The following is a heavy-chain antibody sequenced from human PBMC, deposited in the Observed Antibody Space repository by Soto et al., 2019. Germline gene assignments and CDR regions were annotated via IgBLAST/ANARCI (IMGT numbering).Heavy chain of an antibody. Sequence: QVHLVESGGGVVQPGRSLRLSCATSGFIFSYYTLQWVRQAPGKGLEWVASISSDGNNKHYADSVRGRFTISRDNSKNTLYLEVNSLGVDDTAVYYCAKEHGGESSSPDDYWGQGTLVTVSS. CDR2: ISSDGNNK. V-gene: IGHV3-30*04. CDR1: GFIFSYYT. J-gene: IGHJ4*02. D-gene: IGHD6-6*01. CDR3: AKEHGGESSSPDDY.